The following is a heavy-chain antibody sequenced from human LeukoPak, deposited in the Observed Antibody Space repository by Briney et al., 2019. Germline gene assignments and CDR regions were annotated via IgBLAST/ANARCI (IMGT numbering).Heavy chain of an antibody. D-gene: IGHD2-8*01. V-gene: IGHV1-46*01. J-gene: IGHJ6*02. CDR3: AREDVVLVDAVRYYYYGMDV. CDR2: INPGGGST. CDR1: GYNFISYY. Sequence: GASVKVSCKASGYNFISYYMHWVRQAPGQGLEWMGIINPGGGSTSYAQKFQDRVTMTRDTSTSTVYMELSSLKFEDTAVYYCAREDVVLVDAVRYYYYGMDVWGQGTTVTVSS.